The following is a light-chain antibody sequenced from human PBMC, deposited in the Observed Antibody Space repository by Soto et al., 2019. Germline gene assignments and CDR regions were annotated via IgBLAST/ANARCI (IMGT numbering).Light chain of an antibody. CDR1: TSDVGNYNY. J-gene: IGLJ1*01. CDR3: SSYTSSSTPYV. Sequence: QSALTQPASVSGSPGQSITISCTGTTSDVGNYNYVSWYQQHPGKAPKLIIYEVSNRPSGVSDRFSGSKSGNMASLTISGLQAEDEADYYCSSYTSSSTPYVFGTGTKLTVL. V-gene: IGLV2-14*01. CDR2: EVS.